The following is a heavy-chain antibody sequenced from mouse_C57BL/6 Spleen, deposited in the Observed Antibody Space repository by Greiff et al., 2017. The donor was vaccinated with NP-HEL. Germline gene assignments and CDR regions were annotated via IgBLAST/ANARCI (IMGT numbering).Heavy chain of an antibody. Sequence: EVKVVESGGGLVQPGGSLSLSCAASGFTFTDYYMSWVRQPPGKALEWLGFIRNKANGYTTEYSASVTGRFTISRDNSQSILYLQMNALRAEDSATYYWARSLLYYYGSSYRAMDYWGQGTSVTVSS. V-gene: IGHV7-3*01. CDR3: ARSLLYYYGSSYRAMDY. J-gene: IGHJ4*01. CDR2: IRNKANGYTT. D-gene: IGHD1-1*01. CDR1: GFTFTDYY.